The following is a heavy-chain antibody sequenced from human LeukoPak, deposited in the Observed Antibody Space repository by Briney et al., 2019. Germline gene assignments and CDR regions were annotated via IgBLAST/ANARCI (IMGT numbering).Heavy chain of an antibody. D-gene: IGHD3-3*01. Sequence: GGSLRLSCAASGFTFPAYAMTWVRQAPGKGLEWVSGISHSGGSTYYADSVKGRFTISRDNAKNSLYLQMNSLRAEDTAVYYCARGGTPITIFGVVPYFDYWGQGTLVTVSS. V-gene: IGHV3-21*01. CDR3: ARGGTPITIFGVVPYFDY. CDR2: ISHSGGST. CDR1: GFTFPAYA. J-gene: IGHJ4*02.